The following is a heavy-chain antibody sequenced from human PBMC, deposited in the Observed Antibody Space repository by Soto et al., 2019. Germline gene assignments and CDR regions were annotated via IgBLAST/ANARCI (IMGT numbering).Heavy chain of an antibody. V-gene: IGHV3-23*01. CDR3: ARARGAFDI. CDR1: GFTFSSYA. D-gene: IGHD3-10*01. J-gene: IGHJ3*02. Sequence: PGGSLRLSCAASGFTFSSYAMNWVRQAPGKGLEWVSAISGSGGSTYYADSVKGRFTISRHNSKNTLYLQMNSLRAEDTAVYYCARARGAFDIWGQGTMVTVSS. CDR2: ISGSGGST.